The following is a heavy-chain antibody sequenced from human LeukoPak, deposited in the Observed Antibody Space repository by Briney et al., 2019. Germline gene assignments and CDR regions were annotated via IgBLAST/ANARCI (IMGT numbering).Heavy chain of an antibody. V-gene: IGHV1-18*01. D-gene: IGHD3-10*01. CDR3: ARDRAVRGVMVEGGGWFDP. CDR1: GYTFTSYG. Sequence: ASVKVSCKASGYTFTSYGISWVRQAPGQWLEWMGWISAYNGNTNYAQKLQGRVTMTTDTSTSTAYMELRSLRSDDTAVYYCARDRAVRGVMVEGGGWFDPWGQGTLVTVSS. CDR2: ISAYNGNT. J-gene: IGHJ5*02.